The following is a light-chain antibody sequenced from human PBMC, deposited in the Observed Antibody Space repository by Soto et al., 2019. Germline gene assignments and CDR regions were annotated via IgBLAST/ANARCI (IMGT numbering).Light chain of an antibody. V-gene: IGKV3-15*01. CDR1: QSVRSSY. Sequence: TVMTQSPGTLSLSPGERATLSCRASQSVRSSYLAWYQQKPGQAPRLLIYGASTRATGIPARFSGSGSGTEFTLTISSLQSEDFAVYYCQQYNNWPRTFGQGTKVDIK. J-gene: IGKJ1*01. CDR3: QQYNNWPRT. CDR2: GAS.